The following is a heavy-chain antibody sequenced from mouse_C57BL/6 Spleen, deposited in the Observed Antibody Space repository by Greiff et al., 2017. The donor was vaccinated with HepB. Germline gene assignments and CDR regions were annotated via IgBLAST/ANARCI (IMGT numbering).Heavy chain of an antibody. CDR3: ASSQATGAMDY. D-gene: IGHD3-2*02. Sequence: VMLMESGAELARPGASVKLSCKASGYTFTSYGISWVKQRTGQGLEWIGEIYPRSGNTYYNEKFKGKATLTADKSSSTAYMELRSLTSEDSAVYFCASSQATGAMDYWGQGTSVTVSS. J-gene: IGHJ4*01. CDR1: GYTFTSYG. CDR2: IYPRSGNT. V-gene: IGHV1-81*01.